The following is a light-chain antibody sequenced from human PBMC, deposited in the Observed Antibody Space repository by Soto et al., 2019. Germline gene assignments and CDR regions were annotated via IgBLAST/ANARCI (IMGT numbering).Light chain of an antibody. V-gene: IGKV4-1*01. CDR3: QQYYSLPRT. CDR2: WAS. CDR1: QSAFYSSDNKNY. Sequence: DIVMTQSPDSLAVSLGETATITCKSSQSAFYSSDNKNYLAWFQQKPGQPPKVLIYWASTRESGVPGRFTGSGSGTDLPLTISRLQPEDGAVYYCQQYYSLPRTFGQGTKVEIK. J-gene: IGKJ1*01.